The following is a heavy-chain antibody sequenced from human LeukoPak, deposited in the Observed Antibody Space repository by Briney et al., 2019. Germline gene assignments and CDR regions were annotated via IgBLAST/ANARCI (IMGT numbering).Heavy chain of an antibody. CDR1: GGSISSSNW. J-gene: IGHJ5*02. CDR3: ARAPSKNWFDP. Sequence: SETLSLTCAVSGGSISSSNWWSWVRQPPGRGLEWIGEIYHSGSTNYNPSLKSRVTISVDTSKNQFSLKLSSVTAADTAVYYCARAPSKNWFDPWGQGTLVTVSS. CDR2: IYHSGST. V-gene: IGHV4-4*02.